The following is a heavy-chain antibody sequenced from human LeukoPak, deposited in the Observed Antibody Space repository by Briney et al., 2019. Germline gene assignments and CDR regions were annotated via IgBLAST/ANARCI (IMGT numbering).Heavy chain of an antibody. CDR1: GFTFSSYS. J-gene: IGHJ5*02. V-gene: IGHV3-21*01. Sequence: GGSLRLPCAASGFTFSSYSMNWVRQAPGKGLEWVSSISSSSSYIYYADSVKGRFTIPRDNAKNSLYLQMNSLRAEDTAVYYCARGLPYSSSPNWFDPWGQGTLVTVSS. CDR3: ARGLPYSSSPNWFDP. D-gene: IGHD6-13*01. CDR2: ISSSSSYI.